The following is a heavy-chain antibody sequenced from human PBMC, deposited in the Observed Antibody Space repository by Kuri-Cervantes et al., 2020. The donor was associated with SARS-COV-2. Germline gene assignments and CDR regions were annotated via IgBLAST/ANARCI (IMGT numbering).Heavy chain of an antibody. D-gene: IGHD4/OR15-4a*01. CDR3: TTTIGPR. V-gene: IGHV3-30*03. CDR1: GFTFSSYG. J-gene: IGHJ3*01. CDR2: ISYDGSNK. Sequence: GGSLRLSCAASGFTFSSYGMHWVRQAPGKGLEWVAVISYDGSNKYYADSVKGRFTISRDNSKNTLYLQMNSLRAEDTAVYYCTTTIGPRWGQGTMVTVSS.